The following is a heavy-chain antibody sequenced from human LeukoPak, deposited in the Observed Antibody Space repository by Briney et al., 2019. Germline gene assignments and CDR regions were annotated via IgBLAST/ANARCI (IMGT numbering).Heavy chain of an antibody. Sequence: GGSLRLSCAASGFTVSGNYMSWVRQAPGXXXXXVSFTYSGGSTYYAESVKXRXTVSRHNSKNTLYLQTNSLRGEDTAVYYCASRYGDYGYGMDVWGQGTTVTVSS. CDR1: GFTVSGNY. CDR2: TYSGGST. D-gene: IGHD4-17*01. V-gene: IGHV3-53*04. J-gene: IGHJ6*02. CDR3: ASRYGDYGYGMDV.